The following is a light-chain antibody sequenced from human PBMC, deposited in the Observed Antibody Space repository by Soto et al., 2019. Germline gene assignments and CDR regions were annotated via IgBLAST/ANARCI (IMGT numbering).Light chain of an antibody. J-gene: IGKJ1*01. Sequence: DIQMTQSPSSLSASVGDRVTITCRASQSISSYLNWYQQKPGKAPKLLIYAASSLQSGVPSRFSGSGSGTDFTLTISSLQHEDFATYYCQQSHSTPQTFGQGTKVDIK. CDR2: AAS. V-gene: IGKV1-39*01. CDR3: QQSHSTPQT. CDR1: QSISSY.